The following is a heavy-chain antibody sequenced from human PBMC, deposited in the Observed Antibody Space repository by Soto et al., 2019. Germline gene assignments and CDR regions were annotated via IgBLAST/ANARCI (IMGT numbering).Heavy chain of an antibody. J-gene: IGHJ6*02. CDR1: GFTFSRYW. Sequence: PGVSLRLSWAVSGFTFSRYWMHWVRQAPGKGPVWVARIHFDGSTFSYADSVSGRFTISRDNAKNTLYLQMTSLRVEDTAVYYCARKYYDNSGPRDDDVGMDVWGQGPTVIVSS. CDR2: IHFDGSTF. D-gene: IGHD3-22*01. CDR3: ARKYYDNSGPRDDDVGMDV. V-gene: IGHV3-74*01.